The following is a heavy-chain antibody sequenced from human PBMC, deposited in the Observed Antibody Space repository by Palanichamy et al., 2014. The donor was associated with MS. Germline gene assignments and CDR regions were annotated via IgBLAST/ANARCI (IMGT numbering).Heavy chain of an antibody. V-gene: IGHV3-48*01. J-gene: IGHJ3*02. Sequence: EVQLVESGGGLVQPGGSLGLSCAASGFTFNSYSMNWVRQAPGKGLEWVSYISSSSSTMYYADSVKGRFTISRDNAKNSLYLQMNSLRAEDTAVYYCARGSTYSLAFAIWGQGTMVTVSS. CDR1: GFTFNSYS. D-gene: IGHD2-15*01. CDR2: ISSSSSTM. CDR3: ARGSTYSLAFAI.